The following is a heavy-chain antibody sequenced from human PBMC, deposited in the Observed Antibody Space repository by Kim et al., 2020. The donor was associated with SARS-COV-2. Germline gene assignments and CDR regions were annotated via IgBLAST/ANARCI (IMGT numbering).Heavy chain of an antibody. J-gene: IGHJ6*02. CDR1: GGTFSSYA. CDR2: IIPILGIA. V-gene: IGHV1-69*04. Sequence: SVKVSCKASGGTFSSYAISWVRQAPGQGLEWMGRIIPILGIANYAQKFQGRVTITADKSTSTAYMELSSLRSEDTAVYYCARAITMVRGVMIYYYGMDVWGQGTTVTVSS. CDR3: ARAITMVRGVMIYYYGMDV. D-gene: IGHD3-10*01.